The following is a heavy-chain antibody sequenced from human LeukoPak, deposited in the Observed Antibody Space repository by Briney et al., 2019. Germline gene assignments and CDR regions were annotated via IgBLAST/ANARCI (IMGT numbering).Heavy chain of an antibody. CDR2: FSHSGGT. J-gene: IGHJ4*02. CDR1: GGSISSSNW. CDR3: ATRVDS. V-gene: IGHV4-4*02. Sequence: SGTLSLTCVVSGGSISSSNWWSWVRPPPGKGLEWIGEFSHSGGTNYNPSLKSRVTISVDKSKNQFSLNLNSVTAADTAVYYCATRVDSWGQGTLVTVSS. D-gene: IGHD3-3*01.